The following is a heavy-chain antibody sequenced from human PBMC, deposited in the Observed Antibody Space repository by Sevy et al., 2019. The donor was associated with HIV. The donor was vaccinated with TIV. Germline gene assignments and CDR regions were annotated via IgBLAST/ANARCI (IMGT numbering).Heavy chain of an antibody. CDR2: ISAYNGNT. V-gene: IGHV1-18*01. CDR1: GYTFNSYT. CDR3: ARVGDWNFQYHY. D-gene: IGHD1-7*01. Sequence: ASVKVSCKASGYTFNSYTINWVRQAPGQWLEWMGWISAYNGNTNYAQNFQGRVTMTTDTSTSTAYMELRSLRSDDTAVYYCARVGDWNFQYHYWGQGTLVTVSS. J-gene: IGHJ4*02.